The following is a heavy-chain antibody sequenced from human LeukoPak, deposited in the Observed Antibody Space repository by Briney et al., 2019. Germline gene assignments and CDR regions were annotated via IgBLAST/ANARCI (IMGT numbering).Heavy chain of an antibody. Sequence: KASETLSLTCTVSGDSISSYYWSWIRQPPGKGLEWIGYIYYSGSTTYNPSLKSRVTISVDTSKNQFSLKLSSVTAADTAVYYCAKTRPLDSSSWSHGDYWGQGTLVTVSS. J-gene: IGHJ4*02. CDR1: GDSISSYY. CDR3: AKTRPLDSSSWSHGDY. CDR2: IYYSGST. D-gene: IGHD6-13*01. V-gene: IGHV4-59*01.